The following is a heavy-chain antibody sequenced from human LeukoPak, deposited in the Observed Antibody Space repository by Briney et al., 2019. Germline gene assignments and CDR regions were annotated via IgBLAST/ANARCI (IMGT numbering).Heavy chain of an antibody. CDR3: ARGAGLNWLDP. CDR2: IYYSGST. J-gene: IGHJ5*02. Sequence: SETLTLTCTGSGVSISSYDWSWIRQSPGKGLEWIGYIYYSGSTTYNPSLKSRVTIPVDTSKNHFSLKLSSLTAADTAVYYCARGAGLNWLDPWGQGTLVTVSS. V-gene: IGHV4-59*01. D-gene: IGHD6-13*01. CDR1: GVSISSYD.